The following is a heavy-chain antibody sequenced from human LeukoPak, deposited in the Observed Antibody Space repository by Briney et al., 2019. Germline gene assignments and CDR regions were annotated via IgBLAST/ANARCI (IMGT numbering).Heavy chain of an antibody. V-gene: IGHV1-8*01. D-gene: IGHD6-19*01. CDR3: ARRIAVAGTGWFDP. J-gene: IGHJ5*02. CDR2: MNPNSGNT. CDR1: GYTFTSYD. Sequence: ASVKVSCKASGYTFTSYDINWVRQATGQGLEWMGWMNPNSGNTGYAQKFQGRVTMTRNTSISTAYMELSSLRSEDTAVYYCARRIAVAGTGWFDPWGQGTLVTASS.